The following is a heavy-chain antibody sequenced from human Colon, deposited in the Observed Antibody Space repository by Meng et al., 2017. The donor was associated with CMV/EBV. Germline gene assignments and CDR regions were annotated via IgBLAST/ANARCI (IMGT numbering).Heavy chain of an antibody. CDR1: GYTFTSYH. D-gene: IGHD6-19*01. Sequence: ASVKVSCKASGYTFTSYHVHWVRQAPGQGLEWVGWINPYSGVTSYAQKFQGRVTMTRDTSITTAYMELTRLTSDDTARYYCAKAVAASDYYYRGMDVWGQGTTVTVSS. CDR2: INPYSGVT. J-gene: IGHJ6*02. CDR3: AKAVAASDYYYRGMDV. V-gene: IGHV1-2*02.